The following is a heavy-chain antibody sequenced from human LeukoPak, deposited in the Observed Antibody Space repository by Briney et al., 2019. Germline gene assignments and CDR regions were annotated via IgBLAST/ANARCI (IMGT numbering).Heavy chain of an antibody. Sequence: SVNVSCKASGGTFSSYAISWVRQAPGQGLEWMGGIIPIFGTANYAQKFQGRVTITADESTSTAYMELSSLRSEDTAVYYCTTRYSSGWYDFDYWGQGTLVTVSS. V-gene: IGHV1-69*13. J-gene: IGHJ4*02. CDR2: IIPIFGTA. CDR3: TTRYSSGWYDFDY. CDR1: GGTFSSYA. D-gene: IGHD6-19*01.